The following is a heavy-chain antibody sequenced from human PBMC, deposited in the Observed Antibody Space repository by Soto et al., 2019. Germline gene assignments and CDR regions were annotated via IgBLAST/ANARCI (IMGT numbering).Heavy chain of an antibody. Sequence: GPGIPSETLSLTCTVSGGSFKSGSYSWSWIRQPPGKGLEWIGYVYHTGRTSYNPSLKSRVSISMDTSKNQFSLNLDSVTAADTAVYYCARESHDYSNQRGYGMDVWGQGTTVTVSS. CDR2: VYHTGRT. J-gene: IGHJ6*02. CDR3: ARESHDYSNQRGYGMDV. CDR1: GGSFKSGSYS. D-gene: IGHD4-4*01. V-gene: IGHV4-61*01.